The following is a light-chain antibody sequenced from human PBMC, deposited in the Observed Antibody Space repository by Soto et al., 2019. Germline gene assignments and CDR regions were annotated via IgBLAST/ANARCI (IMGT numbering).Light chain of an antibody. CDR1: SSDVGGYNY. Sequence: QSVLTQPASVSGSPGQSITISCTGTSSDVGGYNYVSWYQQHPGKAPKLMIYEVSNRPSGVSPRFSGSKSGNTASLTISGLQAEDEAEYYCSSYTSSITRYVFGAGTKVTVL. CDR3: SSYTSSITRYV. J-gene: IGLJ1*01. V-gene: IGLV2-14*01. CDR2: EVS.